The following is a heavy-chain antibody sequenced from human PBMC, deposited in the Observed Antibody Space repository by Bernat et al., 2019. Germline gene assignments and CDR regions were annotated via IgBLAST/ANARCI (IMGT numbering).Heavy chain of an antibody. D-gene: IGHD3-22*01. CDR2: ISGSGSST. CDR3: ATASPTYYYDSSGDYVGY. V-gene: IGHV3-23*01. Sequence: EVQLLESGGGLVQPGGSLRLSCAASGFTFSSYAMSWVRQAPGKGLEWVSAISGSGSSTYYADSVKGRFTISRHNSKNTLYLQMNSLRSEDTAVYYCATASPTYYYDSSGDYVGYWGQGTLVTVSS. CDR1: GFTFSSYA. J-gene: IGHJ4*02.